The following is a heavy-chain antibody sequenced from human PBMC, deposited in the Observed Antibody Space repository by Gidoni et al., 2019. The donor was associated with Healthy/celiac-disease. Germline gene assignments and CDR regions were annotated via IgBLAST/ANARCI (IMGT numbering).Heavy chain of an antibody. Sequence: QVQLQQWGAGLLKPSETLSLTCAVYGGSFSGYYWRWIRQPPGKGLEWIGEINHSGSTNYNPSLKSRVTISVDTSKNQFSLKLSSVTAADTAVYYCARASVVVVAAIDNYYYYGMDVWGQGTTVTVSS. CDR3: ARASVVVVAAIDNYYYYGMDV. D-gene: IGHD2-15*01. CDR2: INHSGST. CDR1: GGSFSGYY. J-gene: IGHJ6*02. V-gene: IGHV4-34*01.